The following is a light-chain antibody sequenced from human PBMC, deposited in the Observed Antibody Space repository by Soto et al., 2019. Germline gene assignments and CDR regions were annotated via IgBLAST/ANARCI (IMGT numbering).Light chain of an antibody. V-gene: IGKV3-15*01. CDR3: QQYSNWPPDT. CDR2: GAS. J-gene: IGKJ2*01. Sequence: EIVMTQSPATLSLSPGDRATLSCMASQRIITKLAWYQQKPCQDPRPIIYGASTRATGIPVRFSGSGYGTEVTLTFSSLKSEFFADYYSQQYSNWPPDTFGQGTNLAI. CDR1: QRIITK.